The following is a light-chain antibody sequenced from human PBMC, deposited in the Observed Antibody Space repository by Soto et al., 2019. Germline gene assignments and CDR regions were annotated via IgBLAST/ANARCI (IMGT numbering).Light chain of an antibody. J-gene: IGKJ5*01. CDR2: AAS. CDR1: QGISSY. V-gene: IGKV1-8*01. CDR3: QQYYSYLIT. Sequence: AIRMTQSPSSLSASTGDRVTITCRASQGISSYLAWYQQKPGKAPKLLIYAASTLQSGVPSRFSGSGSGTDFTLTISCLQSEDFATYYCQQYYSYLITFGQGTRLGL.